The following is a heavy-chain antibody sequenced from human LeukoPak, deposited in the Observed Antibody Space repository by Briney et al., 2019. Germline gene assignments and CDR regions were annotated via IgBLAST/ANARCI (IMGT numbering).Heavy chain of an antibody. J-gene: IGHJ5*02. CDR2: INPNSGGT. CDR1: GYTFTGYY. Sequence: GASVKVSCKASGYTFTGYYIDWVRQAPGQGLEWMGWINPNSGGTNSAQKFQGRVTMTRDTSISTAYMELNKLTSDDTAVYYCGRGNKSFDPWGQGTLVTVSS. V-gene: IGHV1-2*02. CDR3: GRGNKSFDP.